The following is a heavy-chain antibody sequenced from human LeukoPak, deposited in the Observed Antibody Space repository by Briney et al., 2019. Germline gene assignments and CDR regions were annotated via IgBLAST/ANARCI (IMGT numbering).Heavy chain of an antibody. J-gene: IGHJ6*03. CDR3: ASISGSAPGLYYCYYYMDV. CDR2: INPNSGGT. CDR1: GYTFTGYY. D-gene: IGHD1-26*01. V-gene: IGHV1-2*02. Sequence: ASVKVSCKASGYTFTGYYMHWVRQAPGQGLEWMGWINPNSGGTNYAQKFQGRVTMTRDTSISTAYMELSRLRSDDTAVYYCASISGSAPGLYYCYYYMDVGGKGTTVTVS.